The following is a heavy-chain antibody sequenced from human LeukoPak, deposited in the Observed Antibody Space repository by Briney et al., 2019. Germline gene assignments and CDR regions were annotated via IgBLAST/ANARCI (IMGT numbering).Heavy chain of an antibody. D-gene: IGHD6-13*01. Sequence: ASVKVSCKASGGTFSSYAISWVRQAPGQELEWMGRIIPIFGIANYAQKFQGRVTITADKSTSTAYMELSSLRSEDTAVYYCASIPVAAAASDYWGQGTLVTVSS. V-gene: IGHV1-69*04. J-gene: IGHJ4*02. CDR3: ASIPVAAAASDY. CDR1: GGTFSSYA. CDR2: IIPIFGIA.